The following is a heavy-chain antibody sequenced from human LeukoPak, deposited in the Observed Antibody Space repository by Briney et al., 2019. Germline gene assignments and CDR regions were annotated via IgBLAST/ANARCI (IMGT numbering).Heavy chain of an antibody. Sequence: GRSLRLSCAASGFTFSSYGMHWVCQAPGKGLEWVASTWSDGSNKYYADSVKGRFTISRDNSKNTLYLQMNSLRAEDTAAYYCARGGKSAFYYGKDVWGQGTTVTVSS. D-gene: IGHD5-12*01. CDR1: GFTFSSYG. J-gene: IGHJ6*02. V-gene: IGHV3-33*01. CDR3: ARGGKSAFYYGKDV. CDR2: TWSDGSNK.